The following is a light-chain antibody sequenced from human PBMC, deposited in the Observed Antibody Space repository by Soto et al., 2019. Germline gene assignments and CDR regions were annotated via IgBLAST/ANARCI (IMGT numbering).Light chain of an antibody. Sequence: HSVLTQPPSASGSPGQSVAISCTGTSSDVGGYNYVSWYQQHPGKAPKLMIYEVNKRPSGVPDRFSGSKSGNTASLTVSGLQAEDEADYYCSSYAGSSNVFGTGTKATV. J-gene: IGLJ1*01. CDR3: SSYAGSSNV. CDR2: EVN. CDR1: SSDVGGYNY. V-gene: IGLV2-8*01.